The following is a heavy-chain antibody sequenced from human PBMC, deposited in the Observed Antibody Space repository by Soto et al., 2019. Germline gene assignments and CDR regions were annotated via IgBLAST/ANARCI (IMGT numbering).Heavy chain of an antibody. CDR1: GFTFSSYS. Sequence: GGSLRLSCTASGFTFSSYSMNWVRQAPGKGLEWVSYISSSSSTIYYADSVKGRFTISRDNAKNSLYLQMNSLRAEDTAVYYCASQSSEWLLFASWGQGTLVTVSS. CDR2: ISSSSSTI. J-gene: IGHJ4*02. CDR3: ASQSSEWLLFAS. V-gene: IGHV3-48*01. D-gene: IGHD5-12*01.